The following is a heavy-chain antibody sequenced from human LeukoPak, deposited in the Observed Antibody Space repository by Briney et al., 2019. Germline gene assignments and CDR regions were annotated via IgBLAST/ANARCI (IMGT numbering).Heavy chain of an antibody. CDR1: GFTFSSYW. D-gene: IGHD3-22*01. V-gene: IGHV3-7*01. CDR2: IKQDGSEK. J-gene: IGHJ4*02. CDR3: ARDPDDSNAYDYFDY. Sequence: GGSLRLSCAASGFTFSSYWMSWVRQAPGKGLEWVATIKQDGSEKNYVDSVKGRFTISRDNAKNSLYLQMVSLRAEDTAVYYCARDPDDSNAYDYFDYWGQGTLVTVSS.